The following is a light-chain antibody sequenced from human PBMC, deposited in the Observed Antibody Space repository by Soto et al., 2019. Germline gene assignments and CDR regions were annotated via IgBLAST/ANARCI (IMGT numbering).Light chain of an antibody. J-gene: IGKJ2*01. V-gene: IGKV3-20*01. Sequence: EIVLTQSPGTLSLSPGERATLSCRASQSVSSSYLAWYPQKPGQAPRLLIYGASSRAPGIPDRFSGSGSGTDFTLTISRLEPEDFAVYYCQQYGSSPPYTFGQGTKLEIK. CDR2: GAS. CDR3: QQYGSSPPYT. CDR1: QSVSSSY.